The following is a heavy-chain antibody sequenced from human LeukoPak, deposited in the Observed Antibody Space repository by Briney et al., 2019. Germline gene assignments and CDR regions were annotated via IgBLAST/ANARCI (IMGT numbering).Heavy chain of an antibody. Sequence: PGGSLRLSCAASAFTFSSYAMNWVRQAPGKGLGWLSAITDSGGTTYYADSVKGRFTISRDNFKNTLYLQMDSLRAEDTAIYYCARDRGGGFDYLGQGTLVTVSS. D-gene: IGHD3-10*01. V-gene: IGHV3-23*01. CDR2: ITDSGGTT. J-gene: IGHJ4*02. CDR1: AFTFSSYA. CDR3: ARDRGGGFDY.